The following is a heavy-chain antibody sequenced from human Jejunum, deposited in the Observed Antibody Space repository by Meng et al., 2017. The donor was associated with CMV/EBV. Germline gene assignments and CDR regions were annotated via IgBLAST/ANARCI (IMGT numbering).Heavy chain of an antibody. CDR2: VDPEDGET. CDR3: ALGLYSTSWFFDL. D-gene: IGHD5-18*01. Sequence: CKVSGDTFTDYYIHWVQQAPGRELEWMGLVDPEDGETIYAARSQGRVTISADTSTDTIYMELTSLRSEDTAVYFCALGLYSTSWFFDLWGRGTLVTVSS. J-gene: IGHJ2*01. CDR1: GDTFTDYY. V-gene: IGHV1-69-2*01.